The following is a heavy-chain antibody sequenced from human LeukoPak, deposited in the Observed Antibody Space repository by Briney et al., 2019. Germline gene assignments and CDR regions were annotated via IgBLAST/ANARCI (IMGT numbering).Heavy chain of an antibody. D-gene: IGHD3-3*01. Sequence: SETLSLTCTVSGGSISSYYWSWIRQPAGKGLEWIGRIYTSGSTNYSPSLKSRVTMSVDTSKNQFSLNLSSVTAADTAVYYCASLRPDYDFWSGYYKYWGQGTLVTVSS. CDR3: ASLRPDYDFWSGYYKY. CDR1: GGSISSYY. J-gene: IGHJ4*02. CDR2: IYTSGST. V-gene: IGHV4-4*07.